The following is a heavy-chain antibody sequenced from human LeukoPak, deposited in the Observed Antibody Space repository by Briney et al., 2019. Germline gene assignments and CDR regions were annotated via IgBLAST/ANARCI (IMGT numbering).Heavy chain of an antibody. D-gene: IGHD3-3*01. CDR2: ISGSGGST. J-gene: IGHJ4*02. CDR1: GFTFSSYA. Sequence: GGSLRLSCAASGFTFSSYAMSWVRQAPGKGLGWVSAISGSGGSTYYADSVKGRFTISRDNSKNTLYLQMNSLRAEDTAFYYCAKAELGVDTFFDYWGQGTLVTVSS. V-gene: IGHV3-23*01. CDR3: AKAELGVDTFFDY.